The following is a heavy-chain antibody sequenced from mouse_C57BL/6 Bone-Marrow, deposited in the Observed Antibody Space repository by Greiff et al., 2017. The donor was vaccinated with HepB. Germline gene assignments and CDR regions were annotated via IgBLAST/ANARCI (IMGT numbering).Heavy chain of an antibody. D-gene: IGHD1-1*01. CDR1: GFTFSSYA. Sequence: EVQLVESGGGLVKPGGSLKLSGAASGFTFSSYAMSWVRQTPEKRLEWVATISDGGSYTYYPDNVKGRFTISRDNAKNNLYLQMSHLKSEDTAMYYCAREGITTVVATNWYFDVWGTGTTVTVSS. CDR2: ISDGGSYT. V-gene: IGHV5-4*01. CDR3: AREGITTVVATNWYFDV. J-gene: IGHJ1*03.